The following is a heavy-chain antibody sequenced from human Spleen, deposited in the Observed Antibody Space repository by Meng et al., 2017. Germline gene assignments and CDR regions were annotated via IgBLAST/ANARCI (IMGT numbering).Heavy chain of an antibody. CDR3: ARVENVDTATVVYYYYGMDV. J-gene: IGHJ6*02. CDR2: IYYSGST. CDR1: GGSISSSSYY. V-gene: IGHV4-39*07. Sequence: SETLSLTCTVSGGSISSSSYYWGWIRQPPGKGLEWIGSIYYSGSTYYNPSLKSRVTIPVDTSKNQFSLKLSSVTAADKAVYYCARVENVDTATVVYYYYGMDVWGQGTTVTVSS. D-gene: IGHD5-18*01.